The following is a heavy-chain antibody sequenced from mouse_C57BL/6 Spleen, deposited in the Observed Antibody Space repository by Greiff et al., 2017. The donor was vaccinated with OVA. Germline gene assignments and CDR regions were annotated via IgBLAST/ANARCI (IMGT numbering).Heavy chain of an antibody. Sequence: EVKLVESGGGLVKPGGSLKLSCAASGFTFSGYGMPWVRQAPEKGLEWVAYISSGSSITNYTDTVKGRFTLSRDNAKTTPFLQITSLRSEDTATYYCARCDDCAMAWFAYWGQGTLVTVSA. V-gene: IGHV5-17*01. D-gene: IGHD2-4*01. CDR2: ISSGSSIT. J-gene: IGHJ3*01. CDR1: GFTFSGYG. CDR3: ARCDDCAMAWFAY.